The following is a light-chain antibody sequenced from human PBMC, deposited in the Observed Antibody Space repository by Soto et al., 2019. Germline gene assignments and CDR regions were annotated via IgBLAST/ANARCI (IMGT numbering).Light chain of an antibody. Sequence: EIVLTQSPGTLSLSPGERATLSCRASQSVSSSYLAWYQQKPGQAPRLLIYGASSRATGIPDRFSGSGSGTDFTLTLSRREPEDFAVYYCQQYGSSPMYTFGQGTKLEIK. J-gene: IGKJ2*01. CDR2: GAS. CDR1: QSVSSSY. CDR3: QQYGSSPMYT. V-gene: IGKV3-20*01.